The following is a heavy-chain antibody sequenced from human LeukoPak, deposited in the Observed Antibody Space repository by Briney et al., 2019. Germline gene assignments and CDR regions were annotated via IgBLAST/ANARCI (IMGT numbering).Heavy chain of an antibody. CDR2: IIPIFGTA. CDR3: ARGEVVVVPAAIWGGLDY. Sequence: KISCKGSGGTFSSYAISWVRQAPGQGLEWMGGIIPIFGTANYAQKFQGRVTITADESTSTAYMELSSLRSEDTAVYYCARGEVVVVPAAIWGGLDYWGQGTLVTVSP. V-gene: IGHV1-69*01. J-gene: IGHJ4*02. CDR1: GGTFSSYA. D-gene: IGHD2-2*01.